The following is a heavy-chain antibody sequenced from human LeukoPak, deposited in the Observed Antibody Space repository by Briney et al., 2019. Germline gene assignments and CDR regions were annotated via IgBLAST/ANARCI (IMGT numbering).Heavy chain of an antibody. J-gene: IGHJ4*02. Sequence: PSETLSLTCAVSGGSISSSNWWSWVRQAPGKGLEWVANINHDGGDKNYVDSVKGRFTISRDNAKSSLYLQMNGLRVEDTAVYYCAITGGPTVTAFDLWGQGILVTVSS. CDR2: INHDGGDK. CDR3: AITGGPTVTAFDL. D-gene: IGHD4-17*01. V-gene: IGHV3-7*02. CDR1: GGSISSSNW.